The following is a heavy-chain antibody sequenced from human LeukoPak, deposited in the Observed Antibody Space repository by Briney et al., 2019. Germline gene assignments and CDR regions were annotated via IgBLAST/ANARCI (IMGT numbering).Heavy chain of an antibody. V-gene: IGHV4-39*01. J-gene: IGHJ3*02. CDR3: ARGRIVVVPAANDAFDI. CDR2: IYYSGST. CDR1: GGSISSSSYY. Sequence: SETLSLTCTVSGGSISSSSYYWGWIRQPPGKGLEWIGSIYYSGSTYYNPSLKSRVTISVDTSKNQFSLKLSSVTAADTAVYYCARGRIVVVPAANDAFDIWGQGTMVTVSS. D-gene: IGHD2-2*01.